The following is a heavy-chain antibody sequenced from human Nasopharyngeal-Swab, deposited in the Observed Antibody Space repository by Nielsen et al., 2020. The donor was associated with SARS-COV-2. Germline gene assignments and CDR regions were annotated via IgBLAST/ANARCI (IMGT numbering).Heavy chain of an antibody. J-gene: IGHJ4*02. V-gene: IGHV3-73*01. D-gene: IGHD3-10*01. CDR3: TGGVTMVRH. Sequence: GGSLRLSCAASGFTFSGSAMHWVRQASGKGLEWVGRIRSKANSYATAYAASVKGRFTISRDDSKNTAYLQMNGLKTEDTAVYYCTGGVTMVRHWGQGTLVTVSS. CDR1: GFTFSGSA. CDR2: IRSKANSYAT.